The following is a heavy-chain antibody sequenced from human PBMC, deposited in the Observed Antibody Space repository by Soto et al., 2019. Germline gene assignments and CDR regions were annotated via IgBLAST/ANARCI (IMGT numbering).Heavy chain of an antibody. V-gene: IGHV1-18*01. CDR3: ARGDFGSSPDY. CDR2: ISGYNGNT. J-gene: IGHJ4*02. CDR1: GYTFTIYG. Sequence: QVQLVQSGAEVKKPGASVKVSCKTSGYTFTIYGVSWVRQAPGQGLEWMGWISGYNGNTNYAQKFQGRVTMTTDTSTTTAYMELRSLRSHDTAVYYCARGDFGSSPDYWGQGTLVTVSS. D-gene: IGHD6-6*01.